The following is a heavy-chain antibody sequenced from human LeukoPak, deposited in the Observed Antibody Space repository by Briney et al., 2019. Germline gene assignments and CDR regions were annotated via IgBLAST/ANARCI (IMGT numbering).Heavy chain of an antibody. V-gene: IGHV1-2*02. Sequence: ASVKVSCKASGYTFTGYYMHWVRQAPGQGLEWMGWINPNSGGTNYAQKFRGRVTMTRDTSISTAYMELSRLRSDDTAVYYCARDVHGYYYDSSGYYPAEYFQHWGQGTLVTVSS. CDR3: ARDVHGYYYDSSGYYPAEYFQH. D-gene: IGHD3-22*01. CDR1: GYTFTGYY. CDR2: INPNSGGT. J-gene: IGHJ1*01.